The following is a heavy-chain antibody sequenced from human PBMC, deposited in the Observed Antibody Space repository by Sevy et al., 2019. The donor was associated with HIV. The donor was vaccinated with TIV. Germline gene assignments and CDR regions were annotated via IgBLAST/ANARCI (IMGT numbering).Heavy chain of an antibody. CDR1: GFTFSYYD. V-gene: IGHV3-21*01. D-gene: IGHD3-22*01. CDR2: ISSAGSYI. Sequence: GGSLRLSCAASGFTFSYYDMNWVRQAPGKGLEWVSSISSAGSYIKYGDSVKGRFTISRDNAKNSLYLQMNSLRAEDTAVYFCARNLDYYDTSAFCSWGQGTPVTVSS. CDR3: ARNLDYYDTSAFCS. J-gene: IGHJ5*02.